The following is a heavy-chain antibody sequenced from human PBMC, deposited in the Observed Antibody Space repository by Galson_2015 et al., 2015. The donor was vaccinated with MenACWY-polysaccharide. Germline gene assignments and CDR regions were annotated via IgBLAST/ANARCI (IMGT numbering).Heavy chain of an antibody. Sequence: LTCTVSRGSIYSYYWSWIRQPAGKGLEWIGHISTSGSTIYNPSLKSRITLSLDTSNNQISLDLTSVTAADTAVYYCARVGYSGYDSRFEHWGQGTLVAVSS. CDR1: RGSIYSYY. CDR3: ARVGYSGYDSRFEH. J-gene: IGHJ4*02. V-gene: IGHV4-4*07. D-gene: IGHD5-12*01. CDR2: ISTSGST.